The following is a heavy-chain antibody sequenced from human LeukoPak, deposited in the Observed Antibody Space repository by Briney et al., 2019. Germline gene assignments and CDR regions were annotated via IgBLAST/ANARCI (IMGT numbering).Heavy chain of an antibody. CDR1: GGSISSSNW. Sequence: SETLSLTCAVSGGSISSSNWWSWVRQPPGKGLEWIGEIHHSGSTNYNPSLKSRATMSVDRSKNQFSLKLSSVTAADTAVYYCARLQQWLAVGWFDPWGQGTLVTVSS. J-gene: IGHJ5*02. D-gene: IGHD6-19*01. CDR3: ARLQQWLAVGWFDP. CDR2: IHHSGST. V-gene: IGHV4-4*02.